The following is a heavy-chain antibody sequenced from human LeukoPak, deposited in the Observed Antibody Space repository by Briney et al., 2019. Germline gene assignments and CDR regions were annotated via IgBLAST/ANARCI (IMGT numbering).Heavy chain of an antibody. J-gene: IGHJ4*02. D-gene: IGHD3-16*02. Sequence: GGSLRLSCAASGFTFSSFAMSWVRQAPGKGLEGVSSISGSGESTYYADYVKGRFTVSRDNSKNTVNLQLNSLRAEDTAVYYCAKDAIGQYRPYYFDCRGQGTLVTVSS. CDR3: AKDAIGQYRPYYFDC. V-gene: IGHV3-23*01. CDR2: ISGSGEST. CDR1: GFTFSSFA.